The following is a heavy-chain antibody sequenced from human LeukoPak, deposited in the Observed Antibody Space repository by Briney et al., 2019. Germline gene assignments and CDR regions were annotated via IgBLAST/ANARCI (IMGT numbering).Heavy chain of an antibody. J-gene: IGHJ4*02. Sequence: SETLSLTCAVYGGSFSGYYWSWIRQPPGKGLEWIGEINHSGSTNYNPSLKGRVTISVDTSKNQFSLKLSSVTAADTAVYYCARVGTYGDFIDYWGQGTLVTVSS. CDR3: ARVGTYGDFIDY. CDR1: GGSFSGYY. D-gene: IGHD4-17*01. V-gene: IGHV4-34*01. CDR2: INHSGST.